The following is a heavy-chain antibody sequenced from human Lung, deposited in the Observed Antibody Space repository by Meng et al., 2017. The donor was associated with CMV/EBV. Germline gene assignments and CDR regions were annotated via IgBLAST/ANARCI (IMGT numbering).Heavy chain of an antibody. J-gene: IGHJ5*01. D-gene: IGHD1-7*01. CDR1: GGSFSGPY. CDR3: ARLTGTVYVHWFDS. Sequence: SXTXSLXXAVYGGSFSGPYWHWIRQPPGMGLEWIGEIDGTGRTKYSPSLNSRVTILLDTSKKQFSLELSSVTAADTAVYYCARLTGTVYVHWFDSWGQGTLVTVSS. V-gene: IGHV4-34*01. CDR2: IDGTGRT.